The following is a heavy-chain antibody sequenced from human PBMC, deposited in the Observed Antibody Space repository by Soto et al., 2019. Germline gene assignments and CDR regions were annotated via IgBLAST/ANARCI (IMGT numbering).Heavy chain of an antibody. CDR1: GYTFTSYG. J-gene: IGHJ4*02. Sequence: ASVKVSCKASGYTFTSYGISWVRQAPGQGLEWMGWISAYNGNTNYAQKLQGRVTMTTDTSTSTAYMGLRSLRSDDTAVYYCAGSPADWDSSGWGRFFYWGQGTLVTVSS. V-gene: IGHV1-18*01. D-gene: IGHD6-19*01. CDR2: ISAYNGNT. CDR3: AGSPADWDSSGWGRFFY.